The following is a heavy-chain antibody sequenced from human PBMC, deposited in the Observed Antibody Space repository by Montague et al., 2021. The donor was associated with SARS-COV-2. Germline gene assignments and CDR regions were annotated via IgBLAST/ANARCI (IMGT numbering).Heavy chain of an antibody. Sequence: SETLSLTCTVSGGSISTYYWNWIRQFPGKGLEWIGYIDYSGSTSYNPSLQSRVIISVDRSKIQFSLKLNSVTAADTAIYYCARLPYDNSYGMAVWGQGTTVTVSS. CDR2: IDYSGST. J-gene: IGHJ6*02. CDR3: ARLPYDNSYGMAV. CDR1: GGSISTYY. V-gene: IGHV4-59*01. D-gene: IGHD3-9*01.